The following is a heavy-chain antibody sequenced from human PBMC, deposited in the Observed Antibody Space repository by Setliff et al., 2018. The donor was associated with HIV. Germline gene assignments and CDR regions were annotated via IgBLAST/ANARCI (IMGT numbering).Heavy chain of an antibody. CDR2: IYTSGST. CDR1: GGSISSGIYY. J-gene: IGHJ4*02. Sequence: SETLSLTCTVSGGSISSGIYYWSWIRQPAGKGLEWIGRIYTSGSTNYNPSLKSRVTISVDTSKKQFSLKLSSVTAADTAVYYCARAVHSPSTHYYVFDYWGQGTLVTVSS. V-gene: IGHV4-61*02. D-gene: IGHD3-22*01. CDR3: ARAVHSPSTHYYVFDY.